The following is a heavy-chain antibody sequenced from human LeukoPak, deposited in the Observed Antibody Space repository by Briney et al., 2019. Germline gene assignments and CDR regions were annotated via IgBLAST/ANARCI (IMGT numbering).Heavy chain of an antibody. J-gene: IGHJ5*02. Sequence: ASVKVSCKASGYTFTGYYMHWVRQAPGQGLEWMGWINPDSGGTNYAQKFQGRVTMTRDTSTSTVYMELSSLRSEDTAVYYCARDPFCSSTSCYLRPANWFDPWGQGTLVTVSS. V-gene: IGHV1-2*02. CDR3: ARDPFCSSTSCYLRPANWFDP. CDR2: INPDSGGT. CDR1: GYTFTGYY. D-gene: IGHD2-2*01.